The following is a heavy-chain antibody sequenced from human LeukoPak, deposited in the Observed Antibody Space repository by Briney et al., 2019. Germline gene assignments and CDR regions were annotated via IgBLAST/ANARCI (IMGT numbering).Heavy chain of an antibody. D-gene: IGHD7-27*01. CDR1: GGSVSDYY. J-gene: IGHJ4*02. V-gene: IGHV4-59*02. CDR3: ASRKLGNDY. CDR2: IYYTGTT. Sequence: SEALSLTCTVSGGSVSDYYWSWIRQSPGKGLEWIGYIYYTGTTSYNPSLKSRVTISAETSKNQFSLNLISVTAADTAVYYCASRKLGNDYWGQGTLVTVSS.